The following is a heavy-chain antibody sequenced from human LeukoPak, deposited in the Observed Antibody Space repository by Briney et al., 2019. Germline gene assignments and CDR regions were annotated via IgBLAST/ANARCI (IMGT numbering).Heavy chain of an antibody. V-gene: IGHV1-2*02. CDR1: GYTFTGYY. CDR2: INPNSGGT. Sequence: ASVKVSCKASGYTFTGYYMHWVRQAPGQGLEWMGWINPNSGGTNYAQKFQGRVTMTRDTSISTAYMELSTLRSDDTAVYYCAREKADCSSTSCYTEEYWFDPWGQGTLVTVSS. CDR3: AREKADCSSTSCYTEEYWFDP. D-gene: IGHD2-2*02. J-gene: IGHJ5*02.